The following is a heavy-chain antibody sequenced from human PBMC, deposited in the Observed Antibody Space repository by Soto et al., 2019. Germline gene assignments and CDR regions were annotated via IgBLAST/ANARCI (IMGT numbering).Heavy chain of an antibody. D-gene: IGHD6-19*01. V-gene: IGHV5-51*01. Sequence: GESLKISCKGSGYSFTSYWIGWVRQMPGKGLEWMGIIYPGDSDTRYSPSFQGQVTISADKSISTAYLQWSSLKASDTAMYYCASHFGARSGWYPEYFQHWGQGTLVTVSS. J-gene: IGHJ1*01. CDR1: GYSFTSYW. CDR2: IYPGDSDT. CDR3: ASHFGARSGWYPEYFQH.